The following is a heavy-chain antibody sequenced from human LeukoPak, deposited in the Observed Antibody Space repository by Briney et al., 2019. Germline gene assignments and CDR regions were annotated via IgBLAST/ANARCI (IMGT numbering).Heavy chain of an antibody. CDR3: AKPLAVARTCFDY. CDR2: ISGSGGST. V-gene: IGHV3-23*01. CDR1: GFTFSSYA. Sequence: GGSLRLSCAASGFTFSSYAMSWVRQALGKGLEWVSAISGSGGSTYYADSVKGRFTISRDNSKNTLYLQMNSLRAEDTAVYYRAKPLAVARTCFDYWGQGTLVTVSS. J-gene: IGHJ4*02. D-gene: IGHD6-19*01.